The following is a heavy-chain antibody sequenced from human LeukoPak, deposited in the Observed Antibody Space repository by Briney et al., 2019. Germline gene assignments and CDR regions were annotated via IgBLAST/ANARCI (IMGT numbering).Heavy chain of an antibody. CDR2: ISWNSGNK. J-gene: IGHJ6*02. Sequence: PGRSLRLSCAASGFTFDDYAMHWVRQAPGMGLEWVSGISWNSGNKGYADSVKGRFTISRDNAKNSLYLQVNSLRTEDTALYYCAKDKTTVTRGGLDVWGQGTTVTVSS. D-gene: IGHD4-11*01. CDR1: GFTFDDYA. CDR3: AKDKTTVTRGGLDV. V-gene: IGHV3-9*01.